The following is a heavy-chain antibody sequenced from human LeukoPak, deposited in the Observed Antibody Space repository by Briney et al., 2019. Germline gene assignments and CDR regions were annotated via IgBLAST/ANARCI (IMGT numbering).Heavy chain of an antibody. CDR1: GDSISSGDYY. Sequence: PSETLSLTCTVSGDSISSGDYYWSWIRQPPGKGLEWIEYIYYSGSTYYNPTLKSRVTISVDTSKNQFSLKLNSVTAADTAVYFCARRSMPGDWGQGTLVTVSS. V-gene: IGHV4-30-4*08. D-gene: IGHD2/OR15-2a*01. CDR3: ARRSMPGD. CDR2: IYYSGST. J-gene: IGHJ4*02.